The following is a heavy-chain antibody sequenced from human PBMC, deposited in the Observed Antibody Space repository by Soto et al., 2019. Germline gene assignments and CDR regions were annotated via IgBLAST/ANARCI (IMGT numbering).Heavy chain of an antibody. J-gene: IGHJ4*02. D-gene: IGHD2-8*01. CDR3: ARGRIGGFPNSFCYRATLFDY. Sequence: SETLSLTCDVSGGSFSGYYWSWIRQAPGKGLEWIGEISHSGSTKYIPSLKSRVTISLDTSKKQFSLRLSSVAGADTAVYYCARGRIGGFPNSFCYRATLFDYWGQGTPVTVSS. CDR2: ISHSGST. V-gene: IGHV4-34*01. CDR1: GGSFSGYY.